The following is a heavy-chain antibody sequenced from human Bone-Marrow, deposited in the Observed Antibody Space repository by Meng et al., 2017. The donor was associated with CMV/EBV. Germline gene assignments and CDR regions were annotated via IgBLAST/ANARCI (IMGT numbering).Heavy chain of an antibody. CDR2: ISSSSSTI. D-gene: IGHD6-6*01. V-gene: IGHV3-48*04. CDR3: ARDRYGSSAHYYYYYGMDV. J-gene: IGHJ6*02. CDR1: GFTFSSYS. Sequence: GESLKISCAASGFTFSSYSMNWVRQAPGKGLEWVSYISSSSSTIYYADSVKGRFTISRDNAKNSLYLQMNSLRAEDTAVYYRARDRYGSSAHYYYYYGMDVWGQGTTVTVSS.